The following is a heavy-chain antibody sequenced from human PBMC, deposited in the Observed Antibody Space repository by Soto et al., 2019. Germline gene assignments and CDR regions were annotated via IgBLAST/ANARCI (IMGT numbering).Heavy chain of an antibody. J-gene: IGHJ4*02. CDR3: AISTYDYGDRH. V-gene: IGHV1-8*01. D-gene: IGHD4-17*01. Sequence: QVQLVQSGAEVKKPGASVKVSCKASGYTSTSYDTNWVRQATGQGLEWMGWMNPNSGNTGYAQKFQGRVTMTRNTSICTAYMELSSQRSEDSALYNCAISTYDYGDRHWGQGTLVTVSS. CDR2: MNPNSGNT. CDR1: GYTSTSYD.